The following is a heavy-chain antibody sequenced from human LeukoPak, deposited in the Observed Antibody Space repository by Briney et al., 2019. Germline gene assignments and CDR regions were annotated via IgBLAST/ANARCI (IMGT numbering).Heavy chain of an antibody. V-gene: IGHV3-49*04. CDR3: SNHRTFLFDV. CDR1: GFTFGDYA. D-gene: IGHD1-14*01. Sequence: GGCLRLSCTASGFTFGDYAFSWVRQAPGKGLEWVGFIRSQAFGATTEYAASVKGRFTISRDDSKGILYLQMNSLRIDDSAIYYCSNHRTFLFDVWGQGTMVTVSS. J-gene: IGHJ3*01. CDR2: IRSQAFGATT.